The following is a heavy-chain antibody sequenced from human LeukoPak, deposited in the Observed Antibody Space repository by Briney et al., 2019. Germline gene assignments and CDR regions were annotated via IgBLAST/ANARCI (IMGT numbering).Heavy chain of an antibody. J-gene: IGHJ4*02. CDR3: ARWLVRGSRSSYFDY. CDR1: GYTFINYD. V-gene: IGHV1-8*01. Sequence: GASVKVSCKASGYTFINYDFNWVRQATGQGLEWMGWMNPNSGATGYAQKFQGRVTMTRDTSINTAYMELSSLRSADTAVYYCARWLVRGSRSSYFDYWGQGTLVTVSS. D-gene: IGHD6-6*01. CDR2: MNPNSGAT.